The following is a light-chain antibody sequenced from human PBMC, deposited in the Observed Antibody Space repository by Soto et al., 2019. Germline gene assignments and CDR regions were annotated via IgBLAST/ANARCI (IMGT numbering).Light chain of an antibody. CDR1: QSVNSN. Sequence: ELVMPQSQATLSVLPGDRATLSCRASQSVNSNLAWYRQNTGQAPRLRIYAASTRATGIPARFSGSGSVTYFTLTISSLQSEDVAVYYCQQYNNWPPYTFGQGTKLEIK. V-gene: IGKV3-15*01. J-gene: IGKJ2*01. CDR2: AAS. CDR3: QQYNNWPPYT.